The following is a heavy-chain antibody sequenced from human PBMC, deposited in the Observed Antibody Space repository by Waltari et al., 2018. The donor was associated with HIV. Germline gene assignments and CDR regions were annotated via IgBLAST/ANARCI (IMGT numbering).Heavy chain of an antibody. J-gene: IGHJ2*01. CDR2: LASRRDNFVP. Sequence: VQLLESGGGLIPPGGSPTICCTASGFTFTYTALHWVRQAPGKGPEWLGRLASRRDNFVPIVTWSLEGRSNISRHSSDKTTCLHLTNLKVEYTAIYYCSLGSPDYWYFTLWGRGTLVTVSS. V-gene: IGHV3-73*02. CDR1: GFTFTYTA. D-gene: IGHD6-19*01. CDR3: SLGSPDYWYFTL.